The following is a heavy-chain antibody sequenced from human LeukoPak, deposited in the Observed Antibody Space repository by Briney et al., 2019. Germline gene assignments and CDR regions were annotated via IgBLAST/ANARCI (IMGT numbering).Heavy chain of an antibody. D-gene: IGHD6-13*01. CDR3: ARVGIASAGLYYFDD. J-gene: IGHJ4*02. CDR1: EFTAITTN. Sequence: SGGSLRLSCPAPEFTAITTNMTWFRKPQGKGLEWVSVIYSGGSTYYADSVKGRFTISRDNSKKTLYLQMNSLRVEDTAVYYCARVGIASAGLYYFDDWGQGTLVIVSS. V-gene: IGHV3-66*02. CDR2: IYSGGST.